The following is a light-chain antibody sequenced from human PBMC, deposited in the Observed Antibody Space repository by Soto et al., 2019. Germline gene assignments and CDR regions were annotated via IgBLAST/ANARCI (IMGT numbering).Light chain of an antibody. CDR3: NSYTSSSTFF. CDR2: EVS. CDR1: SSDVGGYNY. V-gene: IGLV2-14*01. J-gene: IGLJ1*01. Sequence: QSALTQPASVSGSPGQSITISCTGTSSDVGGYNYVSWYQQHPGKAPKLMMYEVSNRPSGVSNRFSGSKSGNTASLTISGLPSEDEAEYFCNSYTSSSTFFFGTGTKVTVL.